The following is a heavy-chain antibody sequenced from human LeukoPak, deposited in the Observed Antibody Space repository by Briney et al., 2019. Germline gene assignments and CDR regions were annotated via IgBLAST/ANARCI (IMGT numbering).Heavy chain of an antibody. CDR2: IYYIGST. CDR1: VGSSSSGGIY. V-gene: IGHV4-30-4*01. CDR3: ARGPVDYDFWSGYFYGYNWFDP. D-gene: IGHD3-3*01. Sequence: SETLSLTCTVSVGSSSSGGIYWSWIRQPPGKCLEWIGYIYYIGSTYSHPSLKSRFTISVDTSKNQFSLKLSSVTAADTAVYYCARGPVDYDFWSGYFYGYNWFDPWGQGTLVTVSS. J-gene: IGHJ5*02.